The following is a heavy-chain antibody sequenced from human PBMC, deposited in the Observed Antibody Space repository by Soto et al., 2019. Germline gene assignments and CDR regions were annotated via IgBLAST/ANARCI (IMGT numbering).Heavy chain of an antibody. CDR2: IDAGNGNT. J-gene: IGHJ6*03. V-gene: IGHV1-3*01. D-gene: IGHD2-2*01. CDR1: GYTFTFHG. Sequence: QVQVVQSGAEVKKPGASVKVSCKASGYTFTFHGMHWVRQAPGQILEWMGWIDAGNGNTKYSQKFKDRVTITRGTSAGTVSMELRSLTSEDTAVYYCATPGVPATIGHYFYYMDVWGKGTMVTVSS. CDR3: ATPGVPATIGHYFYYMDV.